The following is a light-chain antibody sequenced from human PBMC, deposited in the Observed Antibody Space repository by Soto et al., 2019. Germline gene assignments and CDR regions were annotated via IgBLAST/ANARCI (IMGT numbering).Light chain of an antibody. CDR2: DVS. J-gene: IGKJ4*01. V-gene: IGKV1-5*01. CDR3: QQYGAYPLP. Sequence: DIQMTQSPSSLSASVVDTVTITCRASQRMSGWLAGHQQIPGKAPQLLIYDVSALKRGVPPRFSGSGSGTDFTLTISRLEPEDFAVYYCQQYGAYPLPFGGGTKVDIK. CDR1: QRMSGW.